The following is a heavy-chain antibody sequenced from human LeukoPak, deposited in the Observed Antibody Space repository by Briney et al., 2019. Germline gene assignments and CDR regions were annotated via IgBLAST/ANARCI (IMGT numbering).Heavy chain of an antibody. CDR3: ARTFLSYFDY. V-gene: IGHV3-74*01. J-gene: IGHJ4*02. CDR2: INSDGSST. CDR1: GFTFSNYW. Sequence: PGGSLRLSCAASGFTFSNYWMHWVRQAPGKGLVSVSRINSDGSSTSYADSVKGRFTISRDNAKNTLYLQMNSLRAEDTAVYYCARTFLSYFDYWGRRTLVTVSS.